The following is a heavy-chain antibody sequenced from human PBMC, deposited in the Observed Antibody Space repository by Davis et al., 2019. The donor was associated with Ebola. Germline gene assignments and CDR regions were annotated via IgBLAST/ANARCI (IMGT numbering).Heavy chain of an antibody. Sequence: ASVKVSCKASGYTFTSYGISWVRQAPGQGLEWMGWISAYNGNTNYAQKFQGRVTMTRNTSISTAYMELSSLRSEDTAVYYCARDHGYWGQGTLVTVSS. CDR2: ISAYNGNT. CDR1: GYTFTSYG. J-gene: IGHJ4*02. V-gene: IGHV1-18*01. CDR3: ARDHGY.